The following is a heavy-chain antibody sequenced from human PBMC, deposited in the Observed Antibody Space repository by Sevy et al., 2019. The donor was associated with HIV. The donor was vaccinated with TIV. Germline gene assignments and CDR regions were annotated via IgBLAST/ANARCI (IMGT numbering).Heavy chain of an antibody. CDR2: TSGSGAST. J-gene: IGHJ6*02. V-gene: IGHV3-23*01. CDR3: ASHLGPHYNFAMDV. Sequence: GGSLRLSCEASGVTFRSYAMSWVRQAPGKGLEWVSTTSGSGASTYYADYVRGRFTISRDNSKNTLYLQLNRLGADDTALYYCASHLGPHYNFAMDVWGQGTTVTVSS. D-gene: IGHD3-3*01. CDR1: GVTFRSYA.